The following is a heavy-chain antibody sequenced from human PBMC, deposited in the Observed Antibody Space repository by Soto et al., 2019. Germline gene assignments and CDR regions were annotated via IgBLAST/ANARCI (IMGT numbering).Heavy chain of an antibody. CDR1: GGTVSNAC. CDR2: IKSKTDGGTT. D-gene: IGHD3-9*01. V-gene: IGHV3-15*01. CDR3: TTDHIFTGYVSYSYYYGMDA. Sequence: XGALCRPWTAAGGTVSNACRGRVRRAPGEGLEWVGRIKSKTDGGTTDYAAPVKGRFTISRDDSKTTLSLQMTILNIEATAVYYCTTDHIFTGYVSYSYYYGMDAWRQETTVTAP. J-gene: IGHJ6*02.